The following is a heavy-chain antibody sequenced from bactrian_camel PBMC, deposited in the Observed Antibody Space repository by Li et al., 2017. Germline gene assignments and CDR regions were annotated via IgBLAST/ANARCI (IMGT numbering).Heavy chain of an antibody. Sequence: LVESGGGSVQAGGSLKLSCVATGFTYPFSAHYLGWFRQAPGKEREGVAIVYGGGDRTYIYDSVKGRFTISHDSAKNTLFLQMNSLKPEDTAVYRCVATAAFGTAPQALRYWQKDFGAWGQGTQVTVS. CDR3: VATAAFGTAPQALRYWQKDFGA. CDR1: GFTYPFSAHY. CDR2: VYGGGDRT. V-gene: IGHV3S28*01. J-gene: IGHJ6*01. D-gene: IGHD1*01.